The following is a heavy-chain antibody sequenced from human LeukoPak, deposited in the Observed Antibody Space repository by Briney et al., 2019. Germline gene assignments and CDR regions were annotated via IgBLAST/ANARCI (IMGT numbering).Heavy chain of an antibody. V-gene: IGHV1-69*13. CDR1: GGTFSSYA. J-gene: IGHJ5*02. CDR3: ARSIFPTTENWFDP. Sequence: SVKVSCKASGGTFSSYAISWVRQAPGQGLEWMGGIIPIFGTANYAQKFHGRVTIAADESTSTAYMELSSLRSEDTAVYYCARSIFPTTENWFDPWGQGTLVTVSS. CDR2: IIPIFGTA. D-gene: IGHD3-3*01.